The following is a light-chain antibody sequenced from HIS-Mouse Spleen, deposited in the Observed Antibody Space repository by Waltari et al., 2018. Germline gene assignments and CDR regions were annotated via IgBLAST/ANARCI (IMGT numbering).Light chain of an antibody. CDR2: GKN. CDR3: NSRDSSGNHVV. Sequence: SELTQDPAVSVAWGQTVRLTCQGESLRSYYANLYQHKQAQAPVLVIYGKNNRPSRIPDRFSGSSSGNTAPLTITGAQAEDEADYYCNSRDSSGNHVVFGGGTKLTVL. CDR1: SLRSYY. V-gene: IGLV3-19*01. J-gene: IGLJ2*01.